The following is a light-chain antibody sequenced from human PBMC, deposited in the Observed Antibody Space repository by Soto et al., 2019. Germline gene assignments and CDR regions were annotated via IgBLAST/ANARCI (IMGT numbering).Light chain of an antibody. CDR3: NSYTSNNTYV. CDR1: NSNIGSDYG. Sequence: QSVLTQPPSVSGAPGQRVTISCTGTNSNIGSDYGVHWYQQFPGTAPKLLIYGNSNRPSGVPDRFSGSKSGTSASLAITGLQAEDEADYYCNSYTSNNTYVFGTGTKLTVL. J-gene: IGLJ1*01. V-gene: IGLV1-40*01. CDR2: GNS.